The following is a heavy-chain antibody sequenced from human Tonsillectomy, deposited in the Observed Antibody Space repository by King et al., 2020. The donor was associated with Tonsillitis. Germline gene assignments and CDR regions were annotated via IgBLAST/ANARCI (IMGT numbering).Heavy chain of an antibody. CDR3: ARRSDAPDAYYGMDV. D-gene: IGHD6-6*01. CDR2: VSYDGSKK. CDR1: GFTFSHYD. V-gene: IGHV3-30-3*01. J-gene: IGHJ6*02. Sequence: VQLGESGGGVVQPGRSLRLSCAASGFTFSHYDMHWVRQAPGKGLEWVAVVSYDGSKKYYADSVKGRFTISRDNSENTLSLQMNSLRAEDTAVYYCARRSDAPDAYYGMDVWGQGTTVTVSS.